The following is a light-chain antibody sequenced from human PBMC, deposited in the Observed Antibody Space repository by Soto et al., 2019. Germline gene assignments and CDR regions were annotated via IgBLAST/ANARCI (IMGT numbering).Light chain of an antibody. Sequence: EIVLTQSPGTLSLSPGERATLSCRASQSVSSSYLAWYQQKPGQAPRLLIYGASSRATGIPDRFSGRGSGTDFTLTISRLEPDDCAVYYCQQYGSSPLYTFGQGTKLEIK. V-gene: IGKV3-20*01. J-gene: IGKJ2*01. CDR1: QSVSSSY. CDR2: GAS. CDR3: QQYGSSPLYT.